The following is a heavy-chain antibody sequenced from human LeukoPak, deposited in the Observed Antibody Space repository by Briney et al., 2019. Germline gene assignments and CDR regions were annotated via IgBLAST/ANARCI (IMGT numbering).Heavy chain of an antibody. CDR3: ARLPTTYSNYGDYYYYYYMDV. D-gene: IGHD4-11*01. V-gene: IGHV1-8*03. J-gene: IGHJ6*03. CDR1: GYTFTSYD. CDR2: MNPNSGNT. Sequence: ASVKVSCKASGYTFTSYDINWVRQATGQGLEWMGWMNPNSGNTGYAQKFQGRVTITRNTSISTAYMELSSLRSEDTAVYYCARLPTTYSNYGDYYYYYYMDVWGKGTTVTVSS.